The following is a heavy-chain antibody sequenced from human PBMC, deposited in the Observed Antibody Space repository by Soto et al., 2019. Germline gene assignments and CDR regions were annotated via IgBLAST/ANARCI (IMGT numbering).Heavy chain of an antibody. Sequence: QVKLQESGPGLVKPSQNLALTCTVSGGSISSGGYYWSWIRQHTWKGMEGIGYIYYSGSTYYNPSLKSRVTISVETSKNQFYLKLSSVTAADTAVYYCAREAGGSVPAAINWFDHWGQGTLFTVS. J-gene: IGHJ5*02. V-gene: IGHV4-31*03. D-gene: IGHD2-2*01. CDR1: GGSISSGGYY. CDR3: AREAGGSVPAAINWFDH. CDR2: IYYSGST.